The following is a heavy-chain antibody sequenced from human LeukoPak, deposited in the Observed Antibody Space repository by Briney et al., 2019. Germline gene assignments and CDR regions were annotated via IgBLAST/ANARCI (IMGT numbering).Heavy chain of an antibody. J-gene: IGHJ4*02. V-gene: IGHV3-23*01. Sequence: GGSLRLSCAASGFTFSSYAMSWVRQAPGKGLEWVSAISGSGDSTYYGDSVKGRFTISRDNSKNTLYLQMNSLRAEDTAVYYCAKDPLPVDYYDSSGYSLGLFDYWGQGTLVTVSS. CDR3: AKDPLPVDYYDSSGYSLGLFDY. CDR2: ISGSGDST. D-gene: IGHD3-22*01. CDR1: GFTFSSYA.